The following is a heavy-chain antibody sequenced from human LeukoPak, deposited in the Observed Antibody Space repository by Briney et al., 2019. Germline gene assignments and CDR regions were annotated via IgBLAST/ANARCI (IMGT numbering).Heavy chain of an antibody. V-gene: IGHV3-30*02. J-gene: IGHJ5*02. CDR2: IRYDGNDK. CDR1: GFTFSYYG. Sequence: GGSLRLSRAVSGFTFSYYGMHWVRQTPGKGLEWVAFIRYDGNDKFYAESVKGRFTISRDTSRNALYLQMNSLRPEDTAVYYCAKPLMRDRWFGESWGQGTLVSVSS. D-gene: IGHD3-10*01. CDR3: AKPLMRDRWFGES.